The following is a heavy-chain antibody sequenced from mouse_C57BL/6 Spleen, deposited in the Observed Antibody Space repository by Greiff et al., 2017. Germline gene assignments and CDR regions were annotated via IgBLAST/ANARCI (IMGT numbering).Heavy chain of an antibody. D-gene: IGHD2-2*01. V-gene: IGHV1-50*01. J-gene: IGHJ4*01. Sequence: VQLQQPGAELVKPGASVKLSCKASGYTFTSYWMQWVKQRPGQGLEWIGEIDPSDSYTNYNQKFKGKATLTVDTSSSTAYMQLSSLTSEDSAVYYCARGTMVTARAMDYWGQGTSVTVSS. CDR2: IDPSDSYT. CDR3: ARGTMVTARAMDY. CDR1: GYTFTSYW.